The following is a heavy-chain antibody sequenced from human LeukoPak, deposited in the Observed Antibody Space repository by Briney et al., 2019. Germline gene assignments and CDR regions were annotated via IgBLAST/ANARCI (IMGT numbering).Heavy chain of an antibody. CDR2: INHSGST. J-gene: IGHJ4*02. D-gene: IGHD5-12*01. V-gene: IGHV4-34*01. CDR3: ARDGYSAHDGL. CDR1: GGSFSGYY. Sequence: IPSETLSLTCAVYGGSFSGYYWSWIRQPPGKGLEWIGEINHSGSTNYNPSLKSRVTMSVDTSKNQFSLKLSSVTAADTAVYYCARDGYSAHDGLWGQGTLVTVSS.